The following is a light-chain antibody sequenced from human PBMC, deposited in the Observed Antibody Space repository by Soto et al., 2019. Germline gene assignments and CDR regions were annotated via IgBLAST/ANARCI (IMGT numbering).Light chain of an antibody. Sequence: QSALTQPASVSGSPGQSITISCTGTSTDVARYNYVSWYQQHPGKAPKLMIYDVANRPSGVSNRFSGSKSGITSSLTISGLQAEDEADYYCSSYTTSSTYVFGTGTKVTVL. CDR2: DVA. CDR1: STDVARYNY. V-gene: IGLV2-14*01. J-gene: IGLJ1*01. CDR3: SSYTTSSTYV.